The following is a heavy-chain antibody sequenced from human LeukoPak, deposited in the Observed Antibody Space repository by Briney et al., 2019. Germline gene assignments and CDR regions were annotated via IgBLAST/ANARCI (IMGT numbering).Heavy chain of an antibody. D-gene: IGHD1-1*01. Sequence: ASVPVSCKTSGYMVSDYYMHWVRQAPGQGLEWMGWLRGDTGDTDSPQKFKGRVTMARDTATNTAYMQLSRLTYDDTAIYFCARVRDNARDYWGQGTLVTVSS. CDR3: ARVRDNARDY. J-gene: IGHJ4*02. V-gene: IGHV1-2*02. CDR1: GYMVSDYY. CDR2: LRGDTGDT.